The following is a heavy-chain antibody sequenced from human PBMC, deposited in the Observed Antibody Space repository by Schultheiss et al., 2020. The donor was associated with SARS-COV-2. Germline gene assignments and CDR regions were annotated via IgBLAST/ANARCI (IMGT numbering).Heavy chain of an antibody. D-gene: IGHD3-16*01. CDR3: ARDDGGDDYYYGMDV. CDR2: ISSSSSYI. CDR1: GFMFSGFV. V-gene: IGHV3-21*01. J-gene: IGHJ6*02. Sequence: GGSLRLSCAASGFMFSGFVMHWVRQAPGKGLEWVSSISSSSSYIYYADSVKGRFTISRDNAQNSLYLQMNSLRAEDTAVYYCARDDGGDDYYYGMDVWGQGTAVTVSS.